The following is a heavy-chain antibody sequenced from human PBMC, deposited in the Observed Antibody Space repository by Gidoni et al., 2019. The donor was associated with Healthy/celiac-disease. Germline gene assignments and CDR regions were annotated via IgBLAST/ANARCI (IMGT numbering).Heavy chain of an antibody. CDR1: GFSFAEYA. D-gene: IGHD2-2*02. CDR2: ISLNSGSI. V-gene: IGHV3-9*01. CDR3: AKDIGYCSSTSCYKSFDY. Sequence: EVQLVESGGGLVQPGRSLRLSCSASGFSFAEYAMHWVRQAPGKGLEWVSSISLNSGSIDYADSVKGRFTISRDNAKNSLYLQMNSLRAEDTALYYCAKDIGYCSSTSCYKSFDYWGQGTLVTVSS. J-gene: IGHJ4*02.